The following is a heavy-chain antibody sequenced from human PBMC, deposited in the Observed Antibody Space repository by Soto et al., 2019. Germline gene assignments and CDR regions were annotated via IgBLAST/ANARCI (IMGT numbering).Heavy chain of an antibody. Sequence: GASLKISCQRSGYRFSSFWIGWVRQMPGKGLEWMGIAQPGHSDTRYSPAFQGHVTISADESTNTAYLQWSSLRASDTAMYFCARHGYSSSWYPDHWGQGTPVAVSS. CDR1: GYRFSSFW. V-gene: IGHV5-51*01. CDR3: ARHGYSSSWYPDH. J-gene: IGHJ4*02. D-gene: IGHD6-13*01. CDR2: AQPGHSDT.